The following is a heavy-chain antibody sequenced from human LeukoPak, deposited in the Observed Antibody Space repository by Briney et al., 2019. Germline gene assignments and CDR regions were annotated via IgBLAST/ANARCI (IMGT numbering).Heavy chain of an antibody. CDR3: ARAAYDSSGYLTL. V-gene: IGHV3-23*01. Sequence: GGSLRLSCVGSGFSFNKYAASWVRQAPGKGLEWVAGMTGGGATYHADSVKGRFTISRDNSKNTLFLQMNSLRVEDTAVYYCARAAYDSSGYLTLWGQGTLVTVSS. J-gene: IGHJ4*02. CDR2: MTGGGAT. D-gene: IGHD3-22*01. CDR1: GFSFNKYA.